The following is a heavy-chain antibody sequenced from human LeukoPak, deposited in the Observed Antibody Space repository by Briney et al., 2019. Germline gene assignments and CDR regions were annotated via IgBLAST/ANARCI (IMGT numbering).Heavy chain of an antibody. CDR1: GGSISSYY. V-gene: IGHV4-59*08. CDR3: ARQTGQEDY. Sequence: SETLSLTCTVSGGSISSYYWSWIRQPPGKGLEWIGYIYYSGSTNYNPSLKGRVTISVDTSKNQFSLKLSSVTAADTAVYYCARQTGQEDYWGQGTLVTVSS. D-gene: IGHD1-14*01. CDR2: IYYSGST. J-gene: IGHJ4*02.